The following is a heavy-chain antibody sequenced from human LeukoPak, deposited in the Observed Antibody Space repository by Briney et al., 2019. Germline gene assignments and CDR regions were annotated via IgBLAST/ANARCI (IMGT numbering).Heavy chain of an antibody. J-gene: IGHJ3*02. D-gene: IGHD3-3*01. Sequence: ASVKVSCKASGYTFTSYYMHWVRQAPGQGLEWMGIINPSGGSTSYAQKFQGRVTMTRDMSTSTVYMELSSLRSEDTAVYYCARVGSYYDFWSGYYPDDAFDIWGQGTTVTVSS. CDR1: GYTFTSYY. CDR3: ARVGSYYDFWSGYYPDDAFDI. V-gene: IGHV1-46*01. CDR2: INPSGGST.